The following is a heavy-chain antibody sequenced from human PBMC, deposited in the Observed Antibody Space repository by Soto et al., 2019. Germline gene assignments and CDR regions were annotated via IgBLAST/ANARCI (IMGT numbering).Heavy chain of an antibody. CDR1: GGTFSSYT. J-gene: IGHJ4*02. V-gene: IGHV1-69*02. D-gene: IGHD4-17*01. CDR3: ASAEYADFSMACFDF. CDR2: IIPMLDMP. Sequence: QVQLVQSGAEVKKPGSSVKLSCKASGGTFSSYTISWVRQAPGQGLEWMGRIIPMLDMPNYAQKFLGRVTITADKSTSTAYLELSSLSPEVPALYYSASAEYADFSMACFDFWGQGTPVTVSS.